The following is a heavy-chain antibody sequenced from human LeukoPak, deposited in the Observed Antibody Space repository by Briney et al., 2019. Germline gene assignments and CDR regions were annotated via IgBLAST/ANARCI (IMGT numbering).Heavy chain of an antibody. CDR3: ARTYYYDSSGDY. CDR2: IWYDGSNK. D-gene: IGHD3-22*01. Sequence: PGGPLRLSCAASGFTFSSYGMHWVRQAPGKGLEWVAVIWYDGSNKYYADSVKGRFTISRDNSKNTLYLQMNSLRAEDTAVYYCARTYYYDSSGDYWGQGTLVTVSS. CDR1: GFTFSSYG. J-gene: IGHJ4*02. V-gene: IGHV3-33*01.